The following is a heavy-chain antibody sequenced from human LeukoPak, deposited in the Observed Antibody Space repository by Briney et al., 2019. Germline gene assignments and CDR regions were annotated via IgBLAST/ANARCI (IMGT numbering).Heavy chain of an antibody. CDR2: IYYSGST. D-gene: IGHD6-13*01. J-gene: IGHJ5*02. Sequence: SETLSLTCTDSGGSISSYYWSWIRQPPGKGLEWIGYIYYSGSTNYNPSLKSRVTISVDTSKNQFSLQLSSVTAADTAVYYCAREEAGIAAAGTEYNWFDPWGQGTLVTVSS. CDR1: GGSISSYY. V-gene: IGHV4-59*01. CDR3: AREEAGIAAAGTEYNWFDP.